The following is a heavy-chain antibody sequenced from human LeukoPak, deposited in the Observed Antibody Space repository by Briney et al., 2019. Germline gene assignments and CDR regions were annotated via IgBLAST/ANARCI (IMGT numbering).Heavy chain of an antibody. J-gene: IGHJ5*02. Sequence: PSETLSLTCSVSRYSISSGYYWAWIRQPPGKGLEWIGSIYHSGSAYYNASLKSRVTISVDTSKNQFSLELPSVTALDTAVYYCARSFLWFGEFDPWGQGTLVTVSS. CDR1: RYSISSGYY. V-gene: IGHV4-38-2*02. CDR3: ARSFLWFGEFDP. CDR2: IYHSGSA. D-gene: IGHD3-10*01.